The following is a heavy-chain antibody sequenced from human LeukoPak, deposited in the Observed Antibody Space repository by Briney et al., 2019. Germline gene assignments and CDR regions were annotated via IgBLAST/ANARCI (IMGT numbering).Heavy chain of an antibody. D-gene: IGHD5-24*01. CDR2: ISKDGSVK. V-gene: IGHV3-7*01. CDR1: GFTFSSYW. CDR3: ARDQRWLQLHYYYYGMDV. J-gene: IGHJ6*02. Sequence: GGSLRLSCSASGFTFSSYWMAWVRRAPGRGLEWVANISKDGSVKHYVDSVKGRFTISRDNSKNTLYLQMNSLRAEDTAVYYCARDQRWLQLHYYYYGMDVWGQGTTVTVSS.